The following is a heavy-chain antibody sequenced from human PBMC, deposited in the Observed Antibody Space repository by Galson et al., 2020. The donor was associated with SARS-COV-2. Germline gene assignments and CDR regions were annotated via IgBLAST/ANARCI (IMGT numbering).Heavy chain of an antibody. J-gene: IGHJ6*02. Sequence: SQTLSLTCAVYGGSFSGYYWSWIRQPPGKGLEWIGEINHSGSTNYNPSLKSRVTISVDTSKNQFSLKLSSVTAADTAVYYCARAVVASYYYGMDVWGQGTTVTVSS. D-gene: IGHD5-12*01. CDR3: ARAVVASYYYGMDV. CDR1: GGSFSGYY. V-gene: IGHV4-34*01. CDR2: INHSGST.